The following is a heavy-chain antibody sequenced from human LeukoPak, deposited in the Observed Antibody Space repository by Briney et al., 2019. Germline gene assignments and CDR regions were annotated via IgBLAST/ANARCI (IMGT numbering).Heavy chain of an antibody. V-gene: IGHV3-7*01. CDR1: GFTFSSYW. J-gene: IGHJ5*02. D-gene: IGHD6-19*01. CDR2: IKQDGSEK. CDR3: AREYSSGWQNWFDP. Sequence: GGSLRLSCAASGFTFSSYWMSWVRQAPGKGPEWVANIKQDGSEKYYVDSVKGRFTISRDNAKNSLYLQMNSLRAEDTAVYYCAREYSSGWQNWFDPWGQGTLVTVSS.